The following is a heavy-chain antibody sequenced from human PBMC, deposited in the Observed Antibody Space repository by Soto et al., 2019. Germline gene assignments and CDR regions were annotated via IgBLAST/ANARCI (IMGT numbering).Heavy chain of an antibody. CDR2: ISGSGVTT. J-gene: IGHJ4*02. Sequence: XVSLRLSCAASGFTFSSYAMSWVRQAPGKGLEWVSAISGSGVTTYYADSVKGRFTISRDNSKNTLYLQMNSLRAEDTAVYYCAKDRSSGWSYYFDYWGQGTLVTVSS. CDR1: GFTFSSYA. CDR3: AKDRSSGWSYYFDY. D-gene: IGHD6-19*01. V-gene: IGHV3-23*01.